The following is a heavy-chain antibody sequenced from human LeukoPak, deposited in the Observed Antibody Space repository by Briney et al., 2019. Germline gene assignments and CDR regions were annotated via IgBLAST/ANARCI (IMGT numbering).Heavy chain of an antibody. V-gene: IGHV5-51*01. J-gene: IGHJ4*02. CDR3: ARRGLFSTDWYFDY. Sequence: GESLKISCKGSGYSFTSYWIGWVRQTPGKGLEWMGLINPIDSDTRNSPSFQGQVTISVDKSIDTAFLQWSRLKASDTGIYYCARRGLFSTDWYFDYWGQGTLVTVSS. CDR2: INPIDSDT. CDR1: GYSFTSYW. D-gene: IGHD2-2*01.